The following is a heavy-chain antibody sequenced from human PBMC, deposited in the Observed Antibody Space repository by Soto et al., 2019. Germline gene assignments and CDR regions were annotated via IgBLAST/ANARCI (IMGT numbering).Heavy chain of an antibody. CDR3: ARDPGIAVADHAFDI. D-gene: IGHD6-19*01. CDR1: GXTFSSYA. J-gene: IGHJ3*02. Sequence: LRLSFAASGXTFSSYAMHWVRQAPGKGLEWVAVISYDGSNKYYADSVKGRFTISRDNSKNTLYLQMNSLRAEDTAVYYCARDPGIAVADHAFDIWGQGTMVTVS. CDR2: ISYDGSNK. V-gene: IGHV3-30-3*01.